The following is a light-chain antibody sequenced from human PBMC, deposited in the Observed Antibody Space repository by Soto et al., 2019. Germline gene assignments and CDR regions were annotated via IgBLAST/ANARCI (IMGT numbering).Light chain of an antibody. CDR1: QSVSSNY. V-gene: IGKV3-20*01. J-gene: IGKJ4*01. CDR3: QQYGSSSLT. Sequence: EIVLTQSPGTLSLSPGERDTLSCRASQSVSSNYLAWYQQKPGQAPRLLIYDASSRVTGIPDRFSGSGSGTDFPLTISRLGPEDFAVYYCQQYGSSSLTFGGGTRVEIK. CDR2: DAS.